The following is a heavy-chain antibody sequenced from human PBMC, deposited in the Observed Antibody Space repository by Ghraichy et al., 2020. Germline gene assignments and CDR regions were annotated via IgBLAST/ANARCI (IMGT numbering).Heavy chain of an antibody. CDR2: IKRDGSEK. V-gene: IGHV3-7*03. J-gene: IGHJ4*02. Sequence: SCVASGFTFSHYWMTWVRQVPGKGLEWVANIKRDGSEKYYVDSVRGRFTISRDNAKNSLYLQMDSLRAEDTAVYFCARGFGYFWGQGTRVTVSP. CDR1: GFTFSHYW. D-gene: IGHD3-16*01. CDR3: ARGFGYF.